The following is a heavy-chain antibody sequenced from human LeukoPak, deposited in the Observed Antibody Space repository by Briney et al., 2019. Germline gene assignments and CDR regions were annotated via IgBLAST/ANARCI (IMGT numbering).Heavy chain of an antibody. D-gene: IGHD3-10*01. CDR1: GYTFTSYG. CDR3: ARRGSWSNWFDP. Sequence: ASVKVSCKASGYTFTSYGFSWVRQATGQGLEWMGWMNPNSGNTGYAQKFQGRVTMTRNTSISTAYMELSSLRSEDTAVYYCARRGSWSNWFDPWGQGTLVTVSS. V-gene: IGHV1-8*02. CDR2: MNPNSGNT. J-gene: IGHJ5*02.